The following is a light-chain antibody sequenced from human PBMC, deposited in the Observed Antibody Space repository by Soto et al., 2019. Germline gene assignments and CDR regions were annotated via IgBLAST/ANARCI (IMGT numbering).Light chain of an antibody. V-gene: IGKV3-11*01. CDR3: QQRSNWPLT. CDR2: DAS. J-gene: IGKJ4*01. Sequence: EIVFTQSPATLSLSPGERATLSCRASQSVSSHLAWYQQKPGQAPRFLIYDASNRATGIPARFSGSGSGTDFTLTISSLEPEDFAVYYCQQRSNWPLTFGGGTQVDI. CDR1: QSVSSH.